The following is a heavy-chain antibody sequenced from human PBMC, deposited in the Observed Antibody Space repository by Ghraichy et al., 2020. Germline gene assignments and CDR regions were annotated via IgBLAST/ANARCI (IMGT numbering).Heavy chain of an antibody. J-gene: IGHJ4*02. CDR1: GGSISSYY. Sequence: LSLTCTVSGGSISSYYWSWIRQPAGKGLEWIGRIYTSGSTNYNPSLKSRVTMSVDTSKNQFSLKLSSVTAADTAVYYCARELMNSGYDLGTFNYWGQGTLVTVSS. CDR2: IYTSGST. CDR3: ARELMNSGYDLGTFNY. V-gene: IGHV4-4*07. D-gene: IGHD5-12*01.